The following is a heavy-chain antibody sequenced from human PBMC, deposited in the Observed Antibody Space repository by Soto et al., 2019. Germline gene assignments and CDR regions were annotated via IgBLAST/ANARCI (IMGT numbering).Heavy chain of an antibody. CDR1: GGSISSSNW. V-gene: IGHV4-4*02. CDR3: ARGGYCSSASCDNWFDP. J-gene: IGHJ5*02. CDR2: IYHTGST. Sequence: QVQLQESGPGLVEPSGTLSLTCTVSGGSISSSNWWTWVRQSPGKGLEWIGEIYHTGSTNYNPSLKSRATMSADKSNYQFSLKLSPVTAADTAVYYCARGGYCSSASCDNWFDPWGQGTLVTVSS. D-gene: IGHD2-2*01.